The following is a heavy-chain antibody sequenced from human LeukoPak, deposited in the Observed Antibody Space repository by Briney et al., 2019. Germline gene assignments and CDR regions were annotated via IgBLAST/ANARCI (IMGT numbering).Heavy chain of an antibody. Sequence: SETLSLACTVSGVSISSSNSYWGWIRQPPGKGLEWIGSIYYSGNTYYNASLKSRVTISVDTSKNQFSLRLTSVTAADTAVYCCSRDPPAGTSPYWGQGTLVTVSS. CDR3: SRDPPAGTSPY. J-gene: IGHJ4*02. CDR1: GVSISSSNSY. V-gene: IGHV4-39*07. CDR2: IYYSGNT. D-gene: IGHD1-7*01.